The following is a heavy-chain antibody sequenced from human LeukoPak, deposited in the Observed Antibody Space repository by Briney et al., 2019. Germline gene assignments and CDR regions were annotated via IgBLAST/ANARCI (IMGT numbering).Heavy chain of an antibody. CDR2: IYYSGST. J-gene: IGHJ3*02. D-gene: IGHD2-8*01. CDR1: GGSISSGGYY. Sequence: PSETLSLTCTVSGGSISSGGYYWSWIRQHPGKGLEWIGYIYYSGSTYYNPSLKSRVTISVDTSKNQFSLKLCSVTAADTAVYYCARDGATKGSFDIWGQGTMVTVSS. V-gene: IGHV4-31*03. CDR3: ARDGATKGSFDI.